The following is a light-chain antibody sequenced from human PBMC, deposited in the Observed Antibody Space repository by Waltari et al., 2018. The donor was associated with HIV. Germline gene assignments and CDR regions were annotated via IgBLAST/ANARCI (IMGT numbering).Light chain of an antibody. Sequence: QLVLTQSPSASASLGASVKLTCTLSSGHSSYAIAWHQQQPEKSPRYLMNLNSDGSHSKGDGIPDRFSGSSSGAERYLTISSLQSEDEADYYCQTWGTGSWVFG. CDR2: LNSDGSH. CDR1: SGHSSYA. V-gene: IGLV4-69*01. J-gene: IGLJ3*02. CDR3: QTWGTGSWV.